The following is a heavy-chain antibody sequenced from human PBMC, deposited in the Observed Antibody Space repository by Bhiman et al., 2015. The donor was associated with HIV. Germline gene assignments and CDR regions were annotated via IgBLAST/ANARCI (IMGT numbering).Heavy chain of an antibody. D-gene: IGHD1-1*01. J-gene: IGHJ6*02. CDR2: ISYDGSNK. CDR3: ARNEIYGMDV. Sequence: QVQLVEAGGGVVQPGRSLRLSCAASRFSFSRYAMNWVRQAPGKGLEWVAVISYDGSNKTYADSVKGRFRISRDNSKNTVYLQMNSLRVEDTAVYYCARNEIYGMDVWGQGTTVTVSS. CDR1: RFSFSRYA. V-gene: IGHV3-30-3*01.